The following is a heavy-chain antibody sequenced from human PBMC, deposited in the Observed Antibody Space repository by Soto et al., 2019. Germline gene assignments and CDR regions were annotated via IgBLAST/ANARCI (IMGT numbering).Heavy chain of an antibody. CDR1: GFTFDDYA. D-gene: IGHD5-12*01. Sequence: EVHLVESGGGLVPPGRSLTLSCAASGFTFDDYAMHWVRQRPGKGLEAGSGISWHSGRIEYADSVKGRFTISRDNAKNSLYLQINRLRAEYTAFYYCARGLGGYDPGRLDSWGQGTLVTLSS. J-gene: IGHJ4*02. CDR3: ARGLGGYDPGRLDS. V-gene: IGHV3-9*01. CDR2: ISWHSGRI.